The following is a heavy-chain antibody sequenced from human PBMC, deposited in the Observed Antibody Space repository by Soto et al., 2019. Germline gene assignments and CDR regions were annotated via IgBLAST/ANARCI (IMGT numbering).Heavy chain of an antibody. D-gene: IGHD2-15*01. CDR1: GGSISSYY. Sequence: SETLALTCTVSGGSISSYYWSWIRQPPGKGLEWIGYIYYSGSTNYNPSLKSRVTISVDTSKNQFSLKLSSVTAADTAVYYCARVVAPTWGWFDPWGQGTLVTVS. J-gene: IGHJ5*02. V-gene: IGHV4-59*01. CDR3: ARVVAPTWGWFDP. CDR2: IYYSGST.